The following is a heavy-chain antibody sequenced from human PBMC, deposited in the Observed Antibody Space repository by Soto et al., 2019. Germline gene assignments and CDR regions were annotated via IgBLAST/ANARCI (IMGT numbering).Heavy chain of an antibody. CDR3: GRAISTGASY. CDR2: TNEDGSEK. D-gene: IGHD2-2*01. V-gene: IGHV3-7*04. CDR1: GFSFSSYW. Sequence: EVQLLESGGGLVQPGGSPRLSCAGSGFSFSSYWINWVRQAPGKGLEWVANTNEDGSEKYYVDSVKGRFSSSKDNTKNSLYLQMKSLRAEDTAGYECGRAISTGASYWGQGTLVTVSS. J-gene: IGHJ4*02.